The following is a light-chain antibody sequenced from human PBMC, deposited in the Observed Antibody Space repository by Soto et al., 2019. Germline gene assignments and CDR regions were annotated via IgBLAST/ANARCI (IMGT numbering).Light chain of an antibody. CDR2: KAS. CDR3: QHYNSYSEA. CDR1: QTISSW. J-gene: IGKJ1*01. V-gene: IGKV1-5*03. Sequence: TLSPSTLSGSVGDRVTITCRASQTISSWLAWYQQKPGKAPKLLIYKASTLKSGVPSRFSGSGSGTEFTLTISSLQPDDFATYYCQHYNSYSEAFGQGTKV.